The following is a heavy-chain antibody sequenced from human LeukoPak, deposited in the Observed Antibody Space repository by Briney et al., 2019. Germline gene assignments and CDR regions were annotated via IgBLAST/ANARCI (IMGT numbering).Heavy chain of an antibody. J-gene: IGHJ5*02. CDR1: GFTFSSYW. Sequence: PGGSLRLSCAASGFTFSSYWMSWVRQAPGKGLEWVANIKQDGSEKYYVDSVKGRFTISRDNAKNSLYLQMNSLRAEDTAVYYCARGVRYYDFWSGYYAWFDPWGQGTLVTVSS. CDR3: ARGVRYYDFWSGYYAWFDP. V-gene: IGHV3-7*01. D-gene: IGHD3-3*01. CDR2: IKQDGSEK.